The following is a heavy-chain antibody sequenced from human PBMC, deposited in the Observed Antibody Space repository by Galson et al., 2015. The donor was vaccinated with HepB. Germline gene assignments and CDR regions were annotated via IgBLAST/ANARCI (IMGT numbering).Heavy chain of an antibody. CDR3: ARDQGGSYRAFDI. D-gene: IGHD1-26*01. CDR1: GGTFSSYT. J-gene: IGHJ3*02. CDR2: IIPILGIA. V-gene: IGHV1-69*04. Sequence: SVKVSCKASGGTFSSYTISWVRQAPGQGLEWMGRIIPILGIANYAQKFQGRVTITADKSTSTAYMELSSLRSEDTAVYYCARDQGGSYRAFDIWGQGTMVTVSS.